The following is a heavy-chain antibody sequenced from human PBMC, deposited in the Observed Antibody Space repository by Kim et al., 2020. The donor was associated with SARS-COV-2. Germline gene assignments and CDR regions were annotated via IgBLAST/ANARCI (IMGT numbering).Heavy chain of an antibody. CDR3: TTSGYGSGRAFDY. Sequence: YADPVKGRFTISRDNSKNTLSLQINSLNTEATAVYYCTTSGYGSGRAFDYWGQGTLVTVSS. D-gene: IGHD3-10*01. V-gene: IGHV3-15*01. J-gene: IGHJ4*02.